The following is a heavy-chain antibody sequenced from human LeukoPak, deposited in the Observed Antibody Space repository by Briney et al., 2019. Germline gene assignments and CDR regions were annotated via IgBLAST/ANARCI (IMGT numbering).Heavy chain of an antibody. V-gene: IGHV4-39*07. CDR3: AMGDYDFWSVDY. J-gene: IGHJ4*02. Sequence: SETLSLTCTVSGGSISSSSYYWGWIRQPPGKGLEWIGSIYYSGSTYYNPSLNSRVTISVDTSKNQFSLKLSSVTAADTAVYYCAMGDYDFWSVDYWGQGTLVTVSS. CDR2: IYYSGST. D-gene: IGHD3-3*01. CDR1: GGSISSSSYY.